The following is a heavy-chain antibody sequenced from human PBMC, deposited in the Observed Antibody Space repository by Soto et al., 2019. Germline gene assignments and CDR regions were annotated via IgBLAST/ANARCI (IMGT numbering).Heavy chain of an antibody. CDR3: ARRDYYAFDY. D-gene: IGHD3-10*01. Sequence: ESGGGLVQPGGSLRLSCAASGFTFSRYEMNWVRQAPGKGLEWVSYISSSGSTIYYADSVKGRFTISRDNAKSSLYLQMNSLRAEDTAVYYCARRDYYAFDYWGQGTPVTVSS. CDR2: ISSSGSTI. J-gene: IGHJ4*02. V-gene: IGHV3-48*03. CDR1: GFTFSRYE.